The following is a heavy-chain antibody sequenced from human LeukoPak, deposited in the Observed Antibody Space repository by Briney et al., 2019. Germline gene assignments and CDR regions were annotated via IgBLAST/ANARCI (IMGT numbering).Heavy chain of an antibody. J-gene: IGHJ3*02. CDR3: ARDVYCINGVCYSAFDI. Sequence: SETLSLTGTVSGDSVSSDSYYWSWIRQPPGKGLEWIGYIYYSVTTNYNPSLKSRVTISIDTSKNQFSPRLSSVTAADTAVYYCARDVYCINGVCYSAFDIWGQGTMVSVSS. CDR2: IYYSVTT. D-gene: IGHD2-8*01. CDR1: GDSVSSDSYY. V-gene: IGHV4-61*01.